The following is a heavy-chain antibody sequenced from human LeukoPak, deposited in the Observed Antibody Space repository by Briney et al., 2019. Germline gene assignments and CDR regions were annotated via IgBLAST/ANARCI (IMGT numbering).Heavy chain of an antibody. Sequence: PSETLSLTCTVSGGSISSYYWSWIRQPPGKGLEWIGYIYYSGSTNYNPSLKSRVTISVDTSKNQFSLKLSSVTAADTAMYYCARARNIHVFDIWGQGTTVIVSS. CDR2: IYYSGST. D-gene: IGHD2/OR15-2a*01. J-gene: IGHJ3*02. CDR3: ARARNIHVFDI. V-gene: IGHV4-59*12. CDR1: GGSISSYY.